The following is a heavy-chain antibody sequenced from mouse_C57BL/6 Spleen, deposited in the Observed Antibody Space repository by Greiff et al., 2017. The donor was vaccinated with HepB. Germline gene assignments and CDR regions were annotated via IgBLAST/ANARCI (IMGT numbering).Heavy chain of an antibody. Sequence: QVQLQQPGAELVKPGASVKLSCKASGYTFTSYWMHWVKQRPGRGLEWIGRIDPNSGGTKYNEKFKSKATLTVDKPSSTAYMQLSSLTSEDSAVYYCARWTTVVATDWYFEVWGTGTTVTVSS. D-gene: IGHD1-1*01. CDR3: ARWTTVVATDWYFEV. V-gene: IGHV1-72*01. CDR2: IDPNSGGT. J-gene: IGHJ1*03. CDR1: GYTFTSYW.